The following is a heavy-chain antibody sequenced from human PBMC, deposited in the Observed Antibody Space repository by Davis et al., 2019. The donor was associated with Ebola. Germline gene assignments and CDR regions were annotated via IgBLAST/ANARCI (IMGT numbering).Heavy chain of an antibody. Sequence: GESLKISCAASGFTFSSYWMSWVRQGPGKGLEWVANIKQDGSWKYYVDSVKGRFTISRDNAKNSLYLQMNSLRAEDTAVYYCARDLGTGDDAFDIWGQGTMVTVSS. V-gene: IGHV3-7*01. CDR1: GFTFSSYW. J-gene: IGHJ3*02. CDR2: IKQDGSWK. CDR3: ARDLGTGDDAFDI. D-gene: IGHD7-27*01.